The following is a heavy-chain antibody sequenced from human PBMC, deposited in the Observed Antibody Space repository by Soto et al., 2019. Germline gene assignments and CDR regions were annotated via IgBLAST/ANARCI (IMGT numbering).Heavy chain of an antibody. V-gene: IGHV4-34*01. D-gene: IGHD3-9*01. CDR3: ARGTTTLRYFDWLSGPYVMDV. CDR1: GGSFSGYY. Sequence: SETLSLTCAVYGGSFSGYYWSWIRQPPGKGLEWIGEINHSGSTNYNPSLKSRVTISVDTSKNQFSLKLSSVTAADTAVYYCARGTTTLRYFDWLSGPYVMDVWGQGTTVTVSS. CDR2: INHSGST. J-gene: IGHJ6*02.